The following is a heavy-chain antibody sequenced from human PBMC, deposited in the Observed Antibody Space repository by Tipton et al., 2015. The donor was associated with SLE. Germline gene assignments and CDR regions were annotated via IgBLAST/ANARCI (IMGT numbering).Heavy chain of an antibody. Sequence: LRLSCSVSGDSTRISASDWGWIRQPPGKGLDWIGSTYITGNTHYNPSLETRVTISLDASKHQFSLKLSSVTAADTAVYYCARRGSSSSGDYWGQGTLVTVSS. CDR1: GDSTRISASD. V-gene: IGHV4-39*07. D-gene: IGHD6-6*01. CDR3: ARRGSSSSGDY. J-gene: IGHJ4*02. CDR2: TYITGNT.